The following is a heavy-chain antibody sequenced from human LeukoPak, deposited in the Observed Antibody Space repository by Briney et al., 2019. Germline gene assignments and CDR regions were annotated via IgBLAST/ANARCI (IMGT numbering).Heavy chain of an antibody. CDR2: IRYDGGNK. V-gene: IGHV3-30*02. Sequence: GGSLRLSCAASGFTFSSYGMHWVRQAPGKGLEWVAFIRYDGGNKYHADSVKGRFIISRDNSKKTLSLQMNSLSAEDTAVYYCAKGAGILSPYYMDVWGKGTTVTVSS. D-gene: IGHD2-15*01. CDR3: AKGAGILSPYYMDV. J-gene: IGHJ6*03. CDR1: GFTFSSYG.